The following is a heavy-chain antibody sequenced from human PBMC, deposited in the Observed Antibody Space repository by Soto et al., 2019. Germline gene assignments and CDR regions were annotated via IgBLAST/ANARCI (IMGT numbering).Heavy chain of an antibody. CDR3: MNLYSYGSGSYYK. J-gene: IGHJ4*02. Sequence: EVQLLESGGGLVQPGGSLRLSCAASGFTFSTYAMSWVRQAPGKGLEWVSGMSGSGGSTYYADSVKGRFTISRDNSKNTLYLQMNSLRAEDTAVYDCMNLYSYGSGSYYKWGQGTLVTVSS. D-gene: IGHD3-10*01. V-gene: IGHV3-23*01. CDR1: GFTFSTYA. CDR2: MSGSGGST.